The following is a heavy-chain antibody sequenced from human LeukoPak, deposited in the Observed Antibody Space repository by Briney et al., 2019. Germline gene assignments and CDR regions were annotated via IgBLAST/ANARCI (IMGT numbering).Heavy chain of an antibody. CDR2: INHSGST. CDR1: GGSSSGYY. V-gene: IGHV4-34*01. CDR3: ARGANYYDSSGYYYY. J-gene: IGHJ4*02. Sequence: KASETLSLTCAVYGGSSSGYYWSWIRQPPGKGLEWIGEINHSGSTNYNPSLKSRVTISVDTSKNQFSLKLSSVTAADTAVYYCARGANYYDSSGYYYYWGQGTLVTVSS. D-gene: IGHD3-22*01.